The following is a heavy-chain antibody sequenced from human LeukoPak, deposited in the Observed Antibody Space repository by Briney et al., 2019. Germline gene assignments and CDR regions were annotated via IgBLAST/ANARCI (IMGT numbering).Heavy chain of an antibody. J-gene: IGHJ4*02. CDR2: FDPEDGET. D-gene: IGHD3-22*01. V-gene: IGHV1-24*01. CDR3: ATEDLADSSGYYRLFDY. CDR1: GYTLTELS. Sequence: ASVKVSCKVSGYTLTELSMHWVRQAPGKGLEWMGGFDPEDGETIYAQKFQGRVTMTEDTSTDTACMELSSLRSEDTAVYYCATEDLADSSGYYRLFDYWGQGTLVTVSS.